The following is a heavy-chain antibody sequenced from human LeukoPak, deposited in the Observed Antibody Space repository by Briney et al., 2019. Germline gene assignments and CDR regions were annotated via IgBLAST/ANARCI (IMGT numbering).Heavy chain of an antibody. D-gene: IGHD6-19*01. CDR1: GFTFSSYW. CDR3: ARDPFSSVSL. V-gene: IGHV3-74*01. Sequence: GGSLRLSCAASGFTFSSYWMHWVRQAPGKGLVWVSHVSGDGRTTTYADSVKGRFTISRDNAKNTLYLQMDSLTADDTAVYYCARDPFSSVSLWGQGTLVTVSS. J-gene: IGHJ4*02. CDR2: VSGDGRTT.